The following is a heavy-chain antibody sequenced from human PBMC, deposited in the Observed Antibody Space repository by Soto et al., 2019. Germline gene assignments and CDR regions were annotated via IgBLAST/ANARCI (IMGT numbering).Heavy chain of an antibody. CDR1: GFTFSRYG. D-gene: IGHD2-2*01. Sequence: GGSLRLSCAASGFTFSRYGMNWLRQAPGKGLEWVAPISSSTSYVYYADSVKGRFSTSRDNAKNILYLEMYALRTEDTAVYYCARDPSEGRVGNWFESWGRGTLVTVSS. CDR3: ARDPSEGRVGNWFES. J-gene: IGHJ5*01. CDR2: ISSSTSYV. V-gene: IGHV3-21*06.